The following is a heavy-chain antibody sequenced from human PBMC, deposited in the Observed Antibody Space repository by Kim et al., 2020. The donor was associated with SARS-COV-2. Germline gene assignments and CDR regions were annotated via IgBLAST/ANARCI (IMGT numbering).Heavy chain of an antibody. CDR3: ARGKDIVLVPVYYYYYGMDV. CDR1: GFTFSDYY. V-gene: IGHV3-11*01. D-gene: IGHD2-2*01. J-gene: IGHJ6*02. Sequence: GGSLRLSCAASGFTFSDYYMSWIRQAPGKGLEWVSYISSSDNTIYADSVKGRFTISRDNAKNSLYLQMNSLRAEDTAVYYCARGKDIVLVPVYYYYYGMDVWGQGTTVTVSS. CDR2: ISSSDNTI.